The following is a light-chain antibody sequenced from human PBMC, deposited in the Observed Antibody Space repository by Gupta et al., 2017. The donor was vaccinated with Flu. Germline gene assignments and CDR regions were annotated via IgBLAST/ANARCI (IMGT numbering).Light chain of an antibody. CDR1: SSDVGGYNY. V-gene: IGLV2-14*01. J-gene: IGLJ2*01. CDR2: EVS. CDR3: SSYTSSSTLDVV. Sequence: QSALTQPASVSGSPGQSLPISCTGTSSDVGGYNYVSWYQQHPGKAPKLMIYEVSNRPSGVSNRFSGSKSGNTASLTISGLQAEDEADYYCSSYTSSSTLDVVFGGGTKLTVL.